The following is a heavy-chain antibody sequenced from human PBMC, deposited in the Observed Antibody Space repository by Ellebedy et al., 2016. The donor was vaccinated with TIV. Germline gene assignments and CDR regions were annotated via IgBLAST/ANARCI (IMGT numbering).Heavy chain of an antibody. CDR1: GFTFSSYS. CDR2: ISSSSSYI. Sequence: GESLKISCAASGFTFSSYSMNWVRQAPGKGLDWVSSISSSSSYIYYADSVKGRFTISRDNAKNSLYLQMNSLRAEDTAVYYCARAGGAGGAFDIWGQGTMVTVSS. D-gene: IGHD6-19*01. J-gene: IGHJ3*02. CDR3: ARAGGAGGAFDI. V-gene: IGHV3-21*01.